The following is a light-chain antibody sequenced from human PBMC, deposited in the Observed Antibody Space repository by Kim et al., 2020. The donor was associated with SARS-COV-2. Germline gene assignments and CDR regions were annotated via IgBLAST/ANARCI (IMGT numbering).Light chain of an antibody. Sequence: DIQMTQSPSSLSASVGDTVTITCRASQDISTWFAWYQQKPGKAPKLLICAASTLHSGVPSRFSGSGSETDFTLTIRRLQPEDFATYYSQDYNINPFTFGERTPMEIK. CDR3: QDYNINPFT. V-gene: IGKV1D-16*01. CDR2: AAS. CDR1: QDISTW. J-gene: IGKJ5*01.